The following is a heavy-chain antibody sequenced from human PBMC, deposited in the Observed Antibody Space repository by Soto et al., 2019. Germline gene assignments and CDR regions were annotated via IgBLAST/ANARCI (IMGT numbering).Heavy chain of an antibody. CDR2: ISYSGST. J-gene: IGHJ4*02. V-gene: IGHV4-31*03. CDR1: GGSISSGGYY. D-gene: IGHD3-3*01. CDR3: ARDSARWSFGVVTDFHY. Sequence: PSETLSLTCTVSGGSISSGGYYWSWIRQHPGKCLEWIGYISYSGSTYYNPSLKSRVTISVDTSKNQFSLKLSSVTAADTAMYDCARDSARWSFGVVTDFHYWGQGTLVTVSS.